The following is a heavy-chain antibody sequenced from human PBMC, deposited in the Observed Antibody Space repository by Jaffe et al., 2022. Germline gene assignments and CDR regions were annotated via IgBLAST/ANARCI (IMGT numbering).Heavy chain of an antibody. V-gene: IGHV1-46*01. CDR1: GYTFTSYY. CDR2: INPSGGST. J-gene: IGHJ5*02. D-gene: IGHD6-19*01. CDR3: ARDGAEQWLVQSWFDP. Sequence: QVQLVQSGAEVKKPGASVKVSCKASGYTFTSYYMHWVRQAPGQGLEWMGIINPSGGSTSYAQKFQGRVTMTRDTSTSTVYMELSSLRSEDTAVYYCARDGAEQWLVQSWFDPWGQGTLVTVSS.